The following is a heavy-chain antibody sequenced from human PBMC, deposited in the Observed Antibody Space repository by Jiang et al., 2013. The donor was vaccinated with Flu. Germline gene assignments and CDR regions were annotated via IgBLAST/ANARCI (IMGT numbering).Heavy chain of an antibody. CDR1: GGSFSGYS. J-gene: IGHJ4*02. CDR3: ARLGEYSSGYSGKTWAQRVASAAPRYYFDY. Sequence: SLTCAVYGGSFSGYSWTWIRQPPGKGLEWIGEINHSGSTTYNPSLKSRVTILLDTSKNQFSLKVNSVTAADTAVYYCARLGEYSSGYSGKTWAQRVASAAPRYYFDYWGQGPLVTVSS. CDR2: INHSGST. V-gene: IGHV4-34*01. D-gene: IGHD5-18*01.